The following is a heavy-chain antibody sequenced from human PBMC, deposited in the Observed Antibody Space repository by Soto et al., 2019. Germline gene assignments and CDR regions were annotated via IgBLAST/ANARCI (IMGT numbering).Heavy chain of an antibody. CDR1: GFTFSNAW. CDR3: TTDLLVTVPRAFDI. CDR2: IKSKTDGGTT. D-gene: IGHD4-17*01. Sequence: GGSLRLSCAASGFTFSNAWMSWVRQAPGKGLEWVGRIKSKTDGGTTDYAAPVKGRFTISRDDSKKTLYLQMNSLKTEYTSFYYCTTDLLVTVPRAFDIWGQGTMVTVS. J-gene: IGHJ3*02. V-gene: IGHV3-15*01.